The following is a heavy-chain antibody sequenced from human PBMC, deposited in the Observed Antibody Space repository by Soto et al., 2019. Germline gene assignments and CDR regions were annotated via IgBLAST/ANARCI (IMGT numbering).Heavy chain of an antibody. J-gene: IGHJ6*02. CDR1: GFTFDDYT. D-gene: IGHD2-8*02. CDR3: AKWGLVESADGIDV. CDR2: ISWDGGST. V-gene: IGHV3-43*01. Sequence: GGSLRLSCAASGFTFDDYTMHWVRQAPGKGLEWVSLISWDGGSTYYADSVNGRFTISRDNSKNYLYLQMNSLRTEDTALYYCAKWGLVESADGIDVWGQGTTVTVSS.